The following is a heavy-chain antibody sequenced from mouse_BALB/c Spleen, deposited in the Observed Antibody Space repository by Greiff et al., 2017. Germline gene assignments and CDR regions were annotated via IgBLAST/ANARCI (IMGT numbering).Heavy chain of an antibody. CDR2: IYPGDGDT. CDR3: ARETVPRYFDV. Sequence: VQLQQSGAELARPGASVKLSCKASGYTFTSYWMQWVKQRPGQGLEWIGAIYPGDGDTRYTQKFKGKATLTADKSSSTAYMQLSSLASEDSAVYYCARETVPRYFDVWGAGTTVTVSS. J-gene: IGHJ1*01. V-gene: IGHV1-87*01. D-gene: IGHD1-1*01. CDR1: GYTFTSYW.